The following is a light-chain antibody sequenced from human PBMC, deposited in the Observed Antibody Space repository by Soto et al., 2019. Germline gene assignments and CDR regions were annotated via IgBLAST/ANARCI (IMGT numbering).Light chain of an antibody. Sequence: DIQMTQSPSTLSASVGDRVTITCRASSSISSWLAWYQQKPGKAPKLLIYKASSLESGVTSRFSGSGYGTKFTLTIRGLQPDDFATCSCHHGYSTRWTFGQGTKVDIK. V-gene: IGKV1-5*03. CDR3: HHGYSTRWT. CDR1: SSISSW. CDR2: KAS. J-gene: IGKJ1*01.